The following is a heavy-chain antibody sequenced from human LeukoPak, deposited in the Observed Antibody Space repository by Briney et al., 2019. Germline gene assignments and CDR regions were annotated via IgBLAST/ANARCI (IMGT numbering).Heavy chain of an antibody. Sequence: SETLSLTSAVYGGSFSGYYWSWIRQPPGKGLEWIGEINHSGSTNYNPSLKRRATISVATSKNQFSLKLSSVTGADTAVYYCASTAYVWGSYRRFENYWGQGTLVTVSS. D-gene: IGHD3-16*02. CDR2: INHSGST. V-gene: IGHV4-34*01. CDR3: ASTAYVWGSYRRFENY. J-gene: IGHJ4*02. CDR1: GGSFSGYY.